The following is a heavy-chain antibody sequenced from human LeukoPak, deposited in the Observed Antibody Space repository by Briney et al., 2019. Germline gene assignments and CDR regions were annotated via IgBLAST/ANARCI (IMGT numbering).Heavy chain of an antibody. CDR2: MNPNSGNT. D-gene: IGHD2-15*01. V-gene: IGHV1-8*01. Sequence: GSSVKVSCKASGYTFTSYDINWVRQATGQGLEWMGWMNPNSGNTGYAQKFQGRVTMTRNTSISTAYMELSSLRSEDTAVYYCARASRPQTRIFPLFHSQTFYWFDPWGQGTLVTVSS. CDR1: GYTFTSYD. CDR3: ARASRPQTRIFPLFHSQTFYWFDP. J-gene: IGHJ5*02.